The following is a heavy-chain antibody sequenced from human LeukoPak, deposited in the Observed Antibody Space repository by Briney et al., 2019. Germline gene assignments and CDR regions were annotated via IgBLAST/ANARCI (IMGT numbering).Heavy chain of an antibody. CDR1: GGSVSSGSYY. Sequence: SETLSLTCTVSGGSVSSGSYYWSWLRQPPGKGLEWIGYVSYSGSTNYNPSLKSRVTISVDTSKNQFSLKLSSVTAADTAVYYCAGSRDGYNPIFDYWGQGTLVTVSS. J-gene: IGHJ4*02. V-gene: IGHV4-61*01. CDR2: VSYSGST. CDR3: AGSRDGYNPIFDY. D-gene: IGHD5-24*01.